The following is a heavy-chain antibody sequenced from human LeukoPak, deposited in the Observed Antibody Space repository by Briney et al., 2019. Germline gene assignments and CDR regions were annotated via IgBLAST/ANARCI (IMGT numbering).Heavy chain of an antibody. CDR1: GYTFTSYG. V-gene: IGHV1-18*01. Sequence: ASVKVSCKASGYTFTSYGISWVRQAPGQGLEWMGWISAYNGNTNYAQKLQGRVTMTTDTSTSTAYMELRSLRSDDTAVYYCAALPQPYVDTVKSGWGQGTLVTVSS. D-gene: IGHD5-18*01. CDR2: ISAYNGNT. J-gene: IGHJ4*02. CDR3: AALPQPYVDTVKSG.